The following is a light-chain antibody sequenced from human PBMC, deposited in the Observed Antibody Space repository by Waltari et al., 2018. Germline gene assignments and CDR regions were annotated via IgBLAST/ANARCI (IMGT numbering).Light chain of an antibody. V-gene: IGLV1-44*01. CDR1: RSNIGSNT. CDR3: AAWDDSLNGPV. Sequence: QSVLTQPPSASGTPGQRVTISCSGSRSNIGSNTVNWYQQLPGTAPKHLIYSNNQRPSGVPDRFSGSKSGTSASLAISGLQSEDEADYYCAAWDDSLNGPVFGGGTKLTVL. J-gene: IGLJ3*02. CDR2: SNN.